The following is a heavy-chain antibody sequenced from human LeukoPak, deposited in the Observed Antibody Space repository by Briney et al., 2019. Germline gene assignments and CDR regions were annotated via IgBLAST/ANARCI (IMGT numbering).Heavy chain of an antibody. D-gene: IGHD6-19*01. CDR2: INPNSGGT. J-gene: IGHJ4*02. V-gene: IGHV1-2*02. Sequence: ASVKVSCKASGYTFTGYYMHWVRQAPGQGLEWMGWINPNSGGTNYAQKFQGRVTMTRDTSISTAYMELSRLRSDDTAVYYCARVGGGSGWYDVDYWLQATLVTV. CDR1: GYTFTGYY. CDR3: ARVGGGSGWYDVDY.